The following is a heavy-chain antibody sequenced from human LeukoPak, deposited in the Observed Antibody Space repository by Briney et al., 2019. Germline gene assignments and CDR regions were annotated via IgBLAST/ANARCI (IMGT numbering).Heavy chain of an antibody. CDR3: ARNSTFDFWSGYYPY. V-gene: IGHV3-30*04. CDR2: ISYDGSNK. D-gene: IGHD3-3*01. J-gene: IGHJ4*02. Sequence: GGSLRLSCAASGFTFSSYAMHWVRQAPGKGLEWVAVISYDGSNKYYADSVKGRFTISRDNSKNTLYLQMNSLRAEDTTVYYCARNSTFDFWSGYYPYWGQGTLVTVSS. CDR1: GFTFSSYA.